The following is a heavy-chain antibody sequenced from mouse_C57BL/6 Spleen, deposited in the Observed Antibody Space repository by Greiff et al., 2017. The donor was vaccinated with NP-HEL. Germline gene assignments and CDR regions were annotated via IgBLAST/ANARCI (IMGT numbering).Heavy chain of an antibody. CDR2: IHPSSGST. V-gene: IGHV1-64*01. CDR3: ARGLLGRYFDY. D-gene: IGHD3-3*01. CDR1: GYTFTSYW. Sequence: VQLQQPGAELVKPGASVKLSCKASGYTFTSYWMHWVKQRPGQGLEWIGMIHPSSGSTNYNEKFKSKATLTVDKSSSTAYMQLSSLTSEDSAVYYCARGLLGRYFDYWGQGTTLTVSS. J-gene: IGHJ2*01.